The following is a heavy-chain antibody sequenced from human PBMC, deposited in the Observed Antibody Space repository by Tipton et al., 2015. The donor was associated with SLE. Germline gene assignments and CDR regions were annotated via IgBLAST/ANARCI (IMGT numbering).Heavy chain of an antibody. Sequence: TLSLTCTVPGGSIGSYSWSWIRQPPGKGLEWIGCFFYSGGTNYNPSLKSRVALSRDTSNNQFSLRLNAVTATDTAVYYCARHRSDWKELYYFDLWGQGTLVTVPS. J-gene: IGHJ4*02. CDR3: ARHRSDWKELYYFDL. D-gene: IGHD6-19*01. CDR1: GGSIGSYS. V-gene: IGHV4-59*08. CDR2: FFYSGGT.